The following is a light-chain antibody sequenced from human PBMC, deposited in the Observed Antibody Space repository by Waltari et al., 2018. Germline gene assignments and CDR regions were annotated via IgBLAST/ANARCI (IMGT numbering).Light chain of an antibody. CDR1: QSVSSN. CDR2: GAS. V-gene: IGKV3-15*01. Sequence: EIVMTPSPATLSVSPGERATLSCRASQSVSSNLAWYQQKPGQAPRLLIYGASTRATGIPARFSGSGSGTEFTLTISSLQSEDFAVYYCQQYNNPGTFGQGTKVEIK. CDR3: QQYNNPGT. J-gene: IGKJ1*01.